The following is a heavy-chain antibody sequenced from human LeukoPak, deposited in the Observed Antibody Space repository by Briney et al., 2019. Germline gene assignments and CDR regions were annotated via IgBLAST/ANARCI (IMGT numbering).Heavy chain of an antibody. J-gene: IGHJ3*02. CDR3: ARRGGGHAFDI. CDR1: GGSISSYY. Sequence: SETLSLTCTVSGGSISSYYWSWIRQPPGKGLEYIGYIYYDGSTHYNPSLKSRVTISIGPSKLHFSLRLSSVTAADTALYYCARRGGGHAFDIWGQGTIITVSS. CDR2: IYYDGST. V-gene: IGHV4-59*08. D-gene: IGHD3-16*01.